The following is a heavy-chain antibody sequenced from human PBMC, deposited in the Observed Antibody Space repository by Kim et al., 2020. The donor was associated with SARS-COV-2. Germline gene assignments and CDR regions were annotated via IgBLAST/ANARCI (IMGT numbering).Heavy chain of an antibody. V-gene: IGHV1-69*04. CDR2: IIPILGIA. CDR1: GGTFSSYA. D-gene: IGHD3-10*01. J-gene: IGHJ4*02. Sequence: SVKVSCKASGGTFSSYAISWVRQAPGQGLEWMGRIIPILGIANYAQKFQGRVTITADKSTSTAYMELSSLRSEDTAVYYCARRQLEDAYGSGRSPLDYWGQGTLVTVSS. CDR3: ARRQLEDAYGSGRSPLDY.